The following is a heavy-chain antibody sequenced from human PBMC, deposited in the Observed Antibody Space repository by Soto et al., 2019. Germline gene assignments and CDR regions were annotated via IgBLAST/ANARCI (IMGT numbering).Heavy chain of an antibody. J-gene: IGHJ5*02. V-gene: IGHV1-18*01. CDR3: ARDPIPIVVPAAAGHWFDP. CDR2: ISAYNGNT. D-gene: IGHD2-2*01. Sequence: ASVKVSCKASGYTFTSYVISWVRQAPGQGLEWMGWISAYNGNTNYAQKLQGRVTMTTDTSTSTAYMELRSLRSDDTAVYYCARDPIPIVVPAAAGHWFDPWGQGTLVTVSS. CDR1: GYTFTSYV.